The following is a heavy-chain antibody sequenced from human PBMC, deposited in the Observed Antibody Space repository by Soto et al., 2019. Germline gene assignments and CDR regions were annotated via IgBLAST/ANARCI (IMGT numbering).Heavy chain of an antibody. CDR1: GYTFPSYG. V-gene: IGHV1-18*01. D-gene: IGHD3-3*01. Sequence: ASVKVSCKASGYTFPSYGISWVRQAPGQGLEWMGWISAYNGNTNYAQKLQGRVTMTTDTSTSTAHMELRSLRSDDTALYYCARDIVDFWSGPNDYWGQGTLVTVSS. CDR2: ISAYNGNT. CDR3: ARDIVDFWSGPNDY. J-gene: IGHJ4*02.